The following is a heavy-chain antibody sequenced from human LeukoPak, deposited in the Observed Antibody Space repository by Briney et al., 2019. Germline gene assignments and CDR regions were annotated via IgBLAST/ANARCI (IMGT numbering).Heavy chain of an antibody. CDR1: GYTFTSYG. CDR3: ARDRIPYYDFWSGYYTGIEYFQH. D-gene: IGHD3-3*01. Sequence: ASVKVSCKASGYTFTSYGISWVRQAPGQGLEWMGWISAYNGNTNYAQKLQGRVTMTTDTSTSTAYMELRSLRSDDPAVYYCARDRIPYYDFWSGYYTGIEYFQHWGQGTLVTVSS. J-gene: IGHJ1*01. CDR2: ISAYNGNT. V-gene: IGHV1-18*01.